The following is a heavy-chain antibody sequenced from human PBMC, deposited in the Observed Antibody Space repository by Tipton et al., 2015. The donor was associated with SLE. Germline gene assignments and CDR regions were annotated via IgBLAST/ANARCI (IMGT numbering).Heavy chain of an antibody. D-gene: IGHD6-13*01. J-gene: IGHJ4*02. CDR3: ATRGSSSWYFFDY. CDR2: ISHTGST. Sequence: LSLTCAVYGGSISAYYWSWIRQPPGKGLEWIGEISHTGSTNFNPSLKSRVAISADTSKRQFSLKLSSVTAADTAVYYCATRGSSSWYFFDYWGQGTLVTVSS. CDR1: GGSISAYY. V-gene: IGHV4-34*01.